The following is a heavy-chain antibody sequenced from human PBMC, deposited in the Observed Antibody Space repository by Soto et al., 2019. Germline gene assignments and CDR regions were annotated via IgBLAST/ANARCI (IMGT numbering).Heavy chain of an antibody. CDR1: GYTFTSYG. V-gene: IGHV1-18*01. D-gene: IGHD4-17*01. J-gene: IGHJ4*02. Sequence: GASVKVSCKASGYTFTSYGISWVRQAPRQGLEWMGWISAYNGNTNYAQKLQGRVTMTTDTSTSTAYTELRSLRSDDTAVYYCARETTVTEYYFDYWGQGTLVTVSS. CDR3: ARETTVTEYYFDY. CDR2: ISAYNGNT.